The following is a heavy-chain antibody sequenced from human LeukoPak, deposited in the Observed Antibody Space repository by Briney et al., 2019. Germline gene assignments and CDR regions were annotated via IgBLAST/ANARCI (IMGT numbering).Heavy chain of an antibody. CDR3: ARDPVYCDGGSCYFDS. V-gene: IGHV4-4*02. Sequence: SGTLSLTCAISGGSISSSNWWTWVRQPPGKGLEWIGSIYYSGGTFYNPSLKSRVTISVDTSKSQFSLRLTSVTAADTAVYYCARDPVYCDGGSCYFDSWGQGTQVTVSS. CDR1: GGSISSSNW. CDR2: IYYSGGT. J-gene: IGHJ4*02. D-gene: IGHD2-15*01.